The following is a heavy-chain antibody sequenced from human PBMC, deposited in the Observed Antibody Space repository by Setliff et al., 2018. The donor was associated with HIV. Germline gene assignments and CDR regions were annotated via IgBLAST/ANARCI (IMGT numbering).Heavy chain of an antibody. Sequence: SQTLSLTCTVSTGSISRYFYYWAWIRQPPGKGLEWIGSFYSGGGTSYNPSLNSRVTISVDTSKNQFSLKLRSVTAADTSMYYCARQRADCSGGSCYGYWGQGTLVTVSS. CDR3: ARQRADCSGGSCYGY. CDR2: FYSGGGT. J-gene: IGHJ4*01. D-gene: IGHD2-15*01. V-gene: IGHV4-39*01. CDR1: TGSISRYFYY.